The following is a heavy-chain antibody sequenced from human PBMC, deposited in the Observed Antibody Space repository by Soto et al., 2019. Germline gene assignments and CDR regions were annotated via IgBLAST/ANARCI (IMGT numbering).Heavy chain of an antibody. Sequence: QVQLQESGPGLVKPSRTLSLTCTVSGGSISSGGYYWSWIRQHPGKGLEWIGYIYYSGSTYYNPSLKSRVTISEDTSKNQFSLKLSSVTAVDTAVYYCARGRAGYNPYYFDYWGQGTLVTVSS. V-gene: IGHV4-31*03. D-gene: IGHD5-12*01. CDR3: ARGRAGYNPYYFDY. CDR2: IYYSGST. J-gene: IGHJ4*02. CDR1: GGSISSGGYY.